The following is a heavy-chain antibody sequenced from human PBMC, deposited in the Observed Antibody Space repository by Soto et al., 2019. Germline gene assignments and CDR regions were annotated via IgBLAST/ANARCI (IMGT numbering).Heavy chain of an antibody. V-gene: IGHV3-30*18. J-gene: IGHJ3*02. CDR3: AKDNGSGCDWLRVGDGSAI. CDR1: GFTFSSYG. D-gene: IGHD5-12*01. Sequence: QVQLVESGGGVVQPGRSLRLSCAASGFTFSSYGMHWVRQAPGKGLEWVAVISYDGSNKYYADSVKGRLTISRDNSKNTLYLQMNNLRGADTAVYYCAKDNGSGCDWLRVGDGSAIWGQGTMVTVSS. CDR2: ISYDGSNK.